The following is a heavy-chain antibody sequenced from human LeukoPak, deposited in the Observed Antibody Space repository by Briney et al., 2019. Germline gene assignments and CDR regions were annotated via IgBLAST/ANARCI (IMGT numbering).Heavy chain of an antibody. Sequence: PSETLSLTCTVSGGSISTYYWSWIRQPPGKGLEWIAYIHYSGSINYDPSLKSRVTISVDTSKKHLSLKLSSVTAADTAVYYCAKFGGSFAFLDYWGQGTLVTVSS. CDR2: IHYSGSI. CDR3: AKFGGSFAFLDY. D-gene: IGHD1-26*01. V-gene: IGHV4-59*01. J-gene: IGHJ4*02. CDR1: GGSISTYY.